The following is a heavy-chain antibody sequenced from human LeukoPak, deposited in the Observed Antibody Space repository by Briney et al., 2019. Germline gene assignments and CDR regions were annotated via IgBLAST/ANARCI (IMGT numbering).Heavy chain of an antibody. D-gene: IGHD1-26*01. J-gene: IGHJ3*02. CDR1: GFTFSSYG. Sequence: GRSLRLSCAASGFTFSSYGMHWVRQAPGKGLEWVAVISYDGSNKYYADSVKGRFTISRDNSKNTLYLQMNSLRAEDTAVYYCAKDSGSSSDAFDIWGQGTMVTVSS. V-gene: IGHV3-30*18. CDR3: AKDSGSSSDAFDI. CDR2: ISYDGSNK.